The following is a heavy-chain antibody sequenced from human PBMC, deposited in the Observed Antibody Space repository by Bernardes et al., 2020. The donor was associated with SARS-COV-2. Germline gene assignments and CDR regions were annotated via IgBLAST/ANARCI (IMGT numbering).Heavy chain of an antibody. CDR3: ARQIDSWHIVVVVSVPRVEQCYLES. V-gene: IGHV4-39*01. J-gene: IGHJ4*02. CDR2: ISYSGST. Sequence: SETLSLTCTVSGDSMSSRRYYWGWIRQPPGKGLEWTGRISYSGSTHYNPSLKRRVTISVDTSKQQFSLKLSSVTAADTAVYFWARQIDSWHIVVVVSVPRVEQCYLESWGQGALVTVSS. CDR1: GDSMSSRRYY. D-gene: IGHD2-21*01.